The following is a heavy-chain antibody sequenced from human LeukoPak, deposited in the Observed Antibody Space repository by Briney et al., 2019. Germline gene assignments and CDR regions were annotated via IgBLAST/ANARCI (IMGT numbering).Heavy chain of an antibody. CDR3: ARHDRPDYGDFPSYYYYGMDV. CDR2: IDPSDSYT. D-gene: IGHD4-17*01. V-gene: IGHV5-10-1*01. J-gene: IGHJ6*02. Sequence: GESLKISCKGSGYSFTSYWISWVRQMPGKGLEWMGRIDPSDSYTNYSPSFQGHVTISADKSISTAYLQWSSLKASDTAMYYCARHDRPDYGDFPSYYYYGMDVWGQGTTVTVSS. CDR1: GYSFTSYW.